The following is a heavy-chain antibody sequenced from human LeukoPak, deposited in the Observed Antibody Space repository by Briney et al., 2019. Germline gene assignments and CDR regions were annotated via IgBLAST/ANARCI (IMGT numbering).Heavy chain of an antibody. CDR1: GYTFTSYY. V-gene: IGHV1-46*01. Sequence: ASVKVSCKASGYTFTSYYMYWVRQAPGQGLEWMGIINPSGDSTSYAQKFQGRVTITADESTSTAYMELSSLRSEDTAVYYCARGKAARRMYNWFDPWGQGTLVTVSS. CDR3: ARGKAARRMYNWFDP. J-gene: IGHJ5*02. CDR2: INPSGDST. D-gene: IGHD6-6*01.